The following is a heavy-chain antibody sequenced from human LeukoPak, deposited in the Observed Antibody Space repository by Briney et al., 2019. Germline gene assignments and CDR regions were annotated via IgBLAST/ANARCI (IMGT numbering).Heavy chain of an antibody. Sequence: GGSLRLSCAASGFTFSSYAMSWVRQAPGKGLEWVSAISGSGGSTYYADSVKGRFTISRDNSKNAVYLQMNSLRAEDTAVYYCAKELPGPDSGNRGRWFDPWGQGTLVTVSS. D-gene: IGHD1-26*01. V-gene: IGHV3-23*01. J-gene: IGHJ5*02. CDR3: AKELPGPDSGNRGRWFDP. CDR2: ISGSGGST. CDR1: GFTFSSYA.